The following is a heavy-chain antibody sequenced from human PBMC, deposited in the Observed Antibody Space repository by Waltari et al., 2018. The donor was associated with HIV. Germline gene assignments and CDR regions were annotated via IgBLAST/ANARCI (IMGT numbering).Heavy chain of an antibody. CDR3: ARALCYDSSGYYYGFGY. J-gene: IGHJ4*02. CDR1: GGTFSSYA. Sequence: QVQLVQSGAEVKKPGSSVKVSCKASGGTFSSYAISWVRQAPGRGLEWMGGIIPILGTANYAQKFQGRVTITADESTSTAYMELSSLRSEDTAVYYCARALCYDSSGYYYGFGYWGQGTLVTVSS. V-gene: IGHV1-69*01. CDR2: IIPILGTA. D-gene: IGHD3-22*01.